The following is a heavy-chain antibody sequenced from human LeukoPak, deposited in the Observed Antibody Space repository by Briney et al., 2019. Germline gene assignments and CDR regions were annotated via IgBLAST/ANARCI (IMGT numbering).Heavy chain of an antibody. Sequence: SETLSLTCAVYGESFSRYYWSWIRQPPGKGLEWIGEINHSGSTNYNPSLKSRVTISVDTSKNQFSLKLSSVTAADTAVYYCARGRLKYYGSGTLDYWGQGTLVTVSS. D-gene: IGHD3-10*01. J-gene: IGHJ4*02. CDR3: ARGRLKYYGSGTLDY. CDR2: INHSGST. V-gene: IGHV4-34*01. CDR1: GESFSRYY.